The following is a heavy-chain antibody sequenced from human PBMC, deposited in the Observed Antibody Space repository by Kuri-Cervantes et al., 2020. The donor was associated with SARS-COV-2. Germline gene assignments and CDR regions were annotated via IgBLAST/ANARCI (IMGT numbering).Heavy chain of an antibody. CDR3: ARRLKDGPPDY. Sequence: GSLRLSCSVSGGSINSSSFYWGWIRQPPGKGLEWIGMIYYSGSPYYNPSLKSRVTISVDTSKNQFSLKLSSVTAADTAVYYCARRLKDGPPDYWGQGTLVTVSS. CDR1: GGSINSSSFY. J-gene: IGHJ4*02. CDR2: IYYSGSP. V-gene: IGHV4-39*07.